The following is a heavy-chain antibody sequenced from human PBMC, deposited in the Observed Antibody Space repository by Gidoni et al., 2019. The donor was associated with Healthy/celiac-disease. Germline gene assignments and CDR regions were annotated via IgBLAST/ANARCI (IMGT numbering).Heavy chain of an antibody. CDR1: GFTFSSYG. J-gene: IGHJ4*02. CDR3: AKDANWNDYYFDY. V-gene: IGHV3-30*18. Sequence: QVQLVESGGGVVQPGRSRRLSCAASGFTFSSYGMHWVRQAPGKGLECVEVISYDGSNKYYADSVKGRFTIARDKSKNTLYLQMNSLRAEDTAVYYCAKDANWNDYYFDYWGQGTLVTVSS. D-gene: IGHD1-20*01. CDR2: ISYDGSNK.